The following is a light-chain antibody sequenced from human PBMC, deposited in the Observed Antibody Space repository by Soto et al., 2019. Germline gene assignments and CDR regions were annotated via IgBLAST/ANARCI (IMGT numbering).Light chain of an antibody. CDR1: QSINTN. Sequence: DIVMTQSPATLSVSPGERATLSCRASQSINTNLAWYQQKPGQAPRLLIYGASTRATDIPARFSGSGSGTEFTLTISGLRADDFAVYYCQHYHHWPPKITFGPGTRVDI. CDR3: QHYHHWPPKIT. J-gene: IGKJ3*01. CDR2: GAS. V-gene: IGKV3-15*01.